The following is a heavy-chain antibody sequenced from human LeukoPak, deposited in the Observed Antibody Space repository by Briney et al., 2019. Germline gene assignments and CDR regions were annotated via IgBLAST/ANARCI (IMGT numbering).Heavy chain of an antibody. CDR3: ATVKSYYYDRGGFYFDD. V-gene: IGHV1-24*01. CDR2: SDPEDGET. Sequence: GASVKVSCKVSGYTLTDLSMHWVRQAPGIGLEWMGGSDPEDGETFYAQKFRGRITMTEDTSADTAYMELNSLRSEDTAVHYCATVKSYYYDRGGFYFDDWGQGTLVTVSS. J-gene: IGHJ4*02. CDR1: GYTLTDLS. D-gene: IGHD3-22*01.